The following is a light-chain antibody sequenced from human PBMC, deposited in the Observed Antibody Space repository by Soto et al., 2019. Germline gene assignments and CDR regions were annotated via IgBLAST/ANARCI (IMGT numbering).Light chain of an antibody. V-gene: IGKV1-39*01. Sequence: QMTQSPASLSASVGDRVTITCRASQSISSYLNWYQQKPGKAPKLLIYAASSLQSGVPSRFSGSGSGTDFTLTISSLQPEDFATYYCQQSYSTLFTFGPGTKVDIK. CDR1: QSISSY. CDR3: QQSYSTLFT. CDR2: AAS. J-gene: IGKJ3*01.